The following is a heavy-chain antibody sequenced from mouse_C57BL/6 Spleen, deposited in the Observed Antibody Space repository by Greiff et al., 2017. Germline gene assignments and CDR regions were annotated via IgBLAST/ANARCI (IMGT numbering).Heavy chain of an antibody. CDR2: IDPETGGT. CDR3: TRWGDYGSSFGYFDV. V-gene: IGHV1-15*01. CDR1: GYTFTDYD. Sequence: QVQLKESGAELVRPGASVTLSCKASGYTFTDYDMHWVKQTPVHGLEWIGAIDPETGGTAYNQKFKGKAILTADKSSSTAYMELRSLTSEDSAVYYCTRWGDYGSSFGYFDVWGTGTTVTVSS. J-gene: IGHJ1*03. D-gene: IGHD1-1*01.